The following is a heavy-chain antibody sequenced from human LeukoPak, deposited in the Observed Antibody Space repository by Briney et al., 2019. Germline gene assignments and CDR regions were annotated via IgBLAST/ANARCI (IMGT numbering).Heavy chain of an antibody. D-gene: IGHD3-10*01. J-gene: IGHJ5*02. CDR3: ARAGGNRFDP. V-gene: IGHV4-59*01. CDR2: IYYSGST. Sequence: SETLSLTCTVSGGSLSNYYWSWIRQYPGQGLELIGYIYYSGSTTYNPSLKSRVTISVATSKNQFSLKLTSVTAADTAVYYCARAGGNRFDPWGQGILVTVSS. CDR1: GGSLSNYY.